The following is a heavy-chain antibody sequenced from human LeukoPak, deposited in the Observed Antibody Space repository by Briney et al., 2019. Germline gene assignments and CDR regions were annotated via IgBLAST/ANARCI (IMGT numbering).Heavy chain of an antibody. J-gene: IGHJ4*02. CDR1: GFTFSSYW. CDR2: INLDGSQK. Sequence: GGSLRLSCAASGFTFSSYWMSWVRQAPGKGLEWVANINLDGSQKYYVDSLKGRFTISRDNAKNSLYLQMDSLRVEDTAVYYCARDVDYANPRHDYWGQGTLVTVSS. CDR3: ARDVDYANPRHDY. D-gene: IGHD4/OR15-4a*01. V-gene: IGHV3-7*01.